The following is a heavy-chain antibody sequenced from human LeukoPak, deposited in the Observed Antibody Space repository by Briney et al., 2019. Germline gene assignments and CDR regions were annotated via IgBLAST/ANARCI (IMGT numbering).Heavy chain of an antibody. CDR2: IYYSGST. Sequence: SETLSLTCTVSGGSISSYYWSWIRQPPGKGLEWIGYIYYSGSTNYNPSLKSRVTISVDTSKNQFSLKLSSVTAADTAVYYCARLAATVGLDYWGQGTLVTVSS. D-gene: IGHD6-25*01. J-gene: IGHJ4*02. CDR1: GGSISSYY. V-gene: IGHV4-59*01. CDR3: ARLAATVGLDY.